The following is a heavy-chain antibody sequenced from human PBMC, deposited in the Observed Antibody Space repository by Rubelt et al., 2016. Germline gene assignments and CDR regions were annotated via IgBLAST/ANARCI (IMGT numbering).Heavy chain of an antibody. V-gene: IGHV4-59*11. CDR1: GGYINSHY. J-gene: IGHJ3*02. CDR2: VYCTGSY. D-gene: IGHD2-8*02. Sequence: QVQLQESGPGLVKPSETLSLTCTVSGGYINSHYWSWIRQPPGKGLEWIGYVYCTGSYNYNPSFKSRVHLSVDRSKGQFSLKLSSVTAADTAGYYCARDLGRTGYLDAFEIWGQGTMVTVSS. CDR3: ARDLGRTGYLDAFEI.